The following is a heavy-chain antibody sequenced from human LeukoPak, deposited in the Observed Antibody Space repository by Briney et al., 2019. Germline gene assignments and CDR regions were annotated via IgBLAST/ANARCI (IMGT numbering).Heavy chain of an antibody. Sequence: GGSLRVFCAASGFTFSSYSMNWVRQAPGKGLEWVSYISSSSSTIYYADSVKGRFTISRDNAKNSLYLQMNSLRAEDTAVYYCARDLGWLQPDYWGQGTLIIVSS. V-gene: IGHV3-48*04. CDR3: ARDLGWLQPDY. J-gene: IGHJ4*02. CDR1: GFTFSSYS. D-gene: IGHD5-24*01. CDR2: ISSSSSTI.